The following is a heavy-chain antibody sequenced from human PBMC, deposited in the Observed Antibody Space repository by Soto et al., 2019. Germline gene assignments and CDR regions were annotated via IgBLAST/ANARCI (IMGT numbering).Heavy chain of an antibody. Sequence: QVQLVQSGAEVKKPGSSVRFSCKASGGTFSSYAISWVRQAPGQGLERMGGIIPIFGTENYAQKFQGRVTISADESTSTAYTELSSLRSEDTAVYYCARDRIAGSKYYYGMDVWGQGTSFTVSS. J-gene: IGHJ6*02. CDR2: IIPIFGTE. V-gene: IGHV1-69*01. D-gene: IGHD6-13*01. CDR3: ARDRIAGSKYYYGMDV. CDR1: GGTFSSYA.